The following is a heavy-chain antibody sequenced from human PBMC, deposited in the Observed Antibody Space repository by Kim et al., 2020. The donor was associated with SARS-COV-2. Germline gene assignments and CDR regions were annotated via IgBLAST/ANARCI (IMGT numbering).Heavy chain of an antibody. CDR3: ASFSSGSPLPGLDAFDI. CDR2: IYYSGST. D-gene: IGHD3-22*01. CDR1: GGSISSSSYY. Sequence: SETLSLTCTVSGGSISSSSYYWGWIRQPPGKGLEWIGSIYYSGSTYYNPSLKSRVTISVDTSKNQFSLKLSSVTAADTAVYYCASFSSGSPLPGLDAFDIWGQGTMVTVSS. V-gene: IGHV4-39*01. J-gene: IGHJ3*02.